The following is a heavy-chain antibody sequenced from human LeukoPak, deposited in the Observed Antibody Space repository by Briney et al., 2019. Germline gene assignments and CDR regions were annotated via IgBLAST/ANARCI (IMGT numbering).Heavy chain of an antibody. D-gene: IGHD3-22*01. Sequence: GGSLRLSCAASGFTFSNYWMSWVRQVPGKGLEWVATIKKDGSETHYVDSVKGRFTISRHNAESSLYLQMNSLRAEDTAVYYCARDYGAPSYYYDSSGYDAFDIWGQGTMVTVSS. CDR1: GFTFSNYW. V-gene: IGHV3-7*01. CDR3: ARDYGAPSYYYDSSGYDAFDI. J-gene: IGHJ3*02. CDR2: IKKDGSET.